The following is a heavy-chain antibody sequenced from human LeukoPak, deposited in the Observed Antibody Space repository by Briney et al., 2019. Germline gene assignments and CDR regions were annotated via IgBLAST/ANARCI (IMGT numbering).Heavy chain of an antibody. CDR3: ARGGYSYGSTD. V-gene: IGHV4-39*07. D-gene: IGHD5-18*01. CDR2: IYYSGST. Sequence: SETLSLTCTVPGGSISSSSYYWGWIRQPPGKGLEWIGSIYYSGSTYYNPSLKSRVTISVDTSKNQFSLRLSSVTAADTAVYYCARGGYSYGSTDWGQGTLVTVSS. J-gene: IGHJ4*02. CDR1: GGSISSSSYY.